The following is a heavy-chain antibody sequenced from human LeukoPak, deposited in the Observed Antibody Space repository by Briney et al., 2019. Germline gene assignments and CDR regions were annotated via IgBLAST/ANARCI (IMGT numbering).Heavy chain of an antibody. CDR1: GGTFSSYA. V-gene: IGHV1-69*13. CDR2: IIPIFGTA. Sequence: ASVKVSCKVSGGTFSSYAISWVRQAPGQGLEWMGGIIPIFGTANYAQKFQGRVTITAGESTSTAYMELSSLRSEDTAMYYSARSTIMRHYNWFDPWGQGTLVTVSS. CDR3: ARSTIMRHYNWFDP. J-gene: IGHJ5*02. D-gene: IGHD3-16*01.